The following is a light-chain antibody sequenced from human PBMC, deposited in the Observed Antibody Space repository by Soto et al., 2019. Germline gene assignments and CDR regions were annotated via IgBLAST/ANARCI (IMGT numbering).Light chain of an antibody. CDR1: QSISGW. CDR3: QQYNSYSLT. CDR2: KAS. J-gene: IGKJ4*01. V-gene: IGKV1-5*03. Sequence: DIQMTQSPSTLSASVGDGVAITCRASQSISGWLAWYQQKPGKAPQLLIYKASNLESEVPSRFSGSGSGTEFTLTISSLQPDDFATYYCQQYNSYSLTFGGGTKVEIK.